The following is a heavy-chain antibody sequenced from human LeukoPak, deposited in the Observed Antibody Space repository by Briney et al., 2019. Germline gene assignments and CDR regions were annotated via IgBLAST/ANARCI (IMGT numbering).Heavy chain of an antibody. CDR3: ASGVYGSGTFSRFGWFDP. J-gene: IGHJ5*02. V-gene: IGHV4-34*01. D-gene: IGHD3-10*01. Sequence: SETLSLTCAVYGGSFSGYYWSWLRQSPGKGLEWIGEINHSGSTNYNTSLKSRVTISVDTSKHQFSLKLSSVTAADTAVYYCASGVYGSGTFSRFGWFDPWGQGTLVTVSS. CDR2: INHSGST. CDR1: GGSFSGYY.